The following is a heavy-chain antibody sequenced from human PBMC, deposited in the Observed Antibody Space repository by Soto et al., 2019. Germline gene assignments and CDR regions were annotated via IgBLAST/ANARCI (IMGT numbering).Heavy chain of an antibody. J-gene: IGHJ4*02. CDR3: AKDTLGYFDY. V-gene: IGHV3-43*01. Sequence: GESLKISCAASGFTFGDYTMHWVRQGPGKGLEWVSLINWDGSSTIYSDSVKGRFTISRDNSKNSLYLQMNSLGTDDTALYYCAKDTLGYFDYWGQGTMVTVSS. D-gene: IGHD7-27*01. CDR2: INWDGSST. CDR1: GFTFGDYT.